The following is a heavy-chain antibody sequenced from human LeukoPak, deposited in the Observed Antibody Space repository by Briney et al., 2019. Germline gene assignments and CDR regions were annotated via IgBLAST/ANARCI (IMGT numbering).Heavy chain of an antibody. CDR1: GGSFSGYY. CDR3: ARARGSSSSDKRFDP. CDR2: INHSGST. Sequence: SETLSLTCAVYGGSFSGYYWSWIRQPPGKGLEWIGEINHSGSTNYNPSLKSRVTISVDTSKNQFSLKLSSVTAADTAVYYCARARGSSSSDKRFDPWGQGTLVTVSS. J-gene: IGHJ5*02. V-gene: IGHV4-34*01. D-gene: IGHD6-6*01.